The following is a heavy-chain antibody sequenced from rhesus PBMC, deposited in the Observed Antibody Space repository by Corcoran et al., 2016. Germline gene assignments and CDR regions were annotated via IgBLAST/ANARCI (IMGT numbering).Heavy chain of an antibody. V-gene: IGHV3S5*01. J-gene: IGHJ4*01. CDR1: GFTFSSYG. D-gene: IGHD3-28*01. CDR2: ISNGCGST. Sequence: EVQLVESGGGLVQPGGSLRLSCAASGFTFSSYGMSWVRQAPGKGLEWVSYISNGCGSTYYADSVKGRFTNSRDNSKNKFSLQMNSLEAEDTAVYYCAKIPSTANYYDSGYYTVDYWGQGVLVTVSS. CDR3: AKIPSTANYYDSGYYTVDY.